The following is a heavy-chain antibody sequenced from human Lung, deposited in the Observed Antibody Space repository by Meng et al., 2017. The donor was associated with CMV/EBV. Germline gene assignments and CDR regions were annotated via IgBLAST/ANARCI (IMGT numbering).Heavy chain of an antibody. J-gene: IGHJ4*02. Sequence: GGSXRLXXAVSGFTVTRNWMTWVRQAPGKGLEWVANINEDGTDKNYLDSVKGRFTISRDNVKKSVYLQMNTLRGEDTAVYYCARPIEGIRETLDYWGQGTXVTVSS. V-gene: IGHV3-7*01. CDR1: GFTVTRNW. CDR3: ARPIEGIRETLDY. D-gene: IGHD3-10*01. CDR2: INEDGTDK.